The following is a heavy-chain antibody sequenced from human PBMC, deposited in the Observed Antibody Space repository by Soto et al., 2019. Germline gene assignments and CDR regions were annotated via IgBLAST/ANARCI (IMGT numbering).Heavy chain of an antibody. CDR1: GFTFSDHY. D-gene: IGHD3-10*01. CDR2: TRNKANSYTT. CDR3: AANYGSGSYNYYYYGMDV. Sequence: GGSLRLSCAASGFTFSDHYMDWVRQAPGKGLEWVGRTRNKANSYTTEYAASVKGRFTISRDDSKNSLYLQMNSLKTEDTAVYYCAANYGSGSYNYYYYGMDVWGQGTTVTVSS. V-gene: IGHV3-72*01. J-gene: IGHJ6*02.